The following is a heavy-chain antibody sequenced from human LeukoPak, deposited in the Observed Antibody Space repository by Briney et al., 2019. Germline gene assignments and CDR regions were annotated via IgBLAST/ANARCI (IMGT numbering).Heavy chain of an antibody. CDR1: GYSISSGYY. CDR3: ARMVDYDSSGYSITDAFDI. Sequence: SETLSLTCTVSGYSISSGYYWGWIRQPPGKGLEWIGSIYHSGRTFYNPSLKSRVTISVDKSKNQFSLKLSSVTAADTAVYYCARMVDYDSSGYSITDAFDIWGQGTMVTVSS. CDR2: IYHSGRT. D-gene: IGHD3-22*01. V-gene: IGHV4-38-2*02. J-gene: IGHJ3*02.